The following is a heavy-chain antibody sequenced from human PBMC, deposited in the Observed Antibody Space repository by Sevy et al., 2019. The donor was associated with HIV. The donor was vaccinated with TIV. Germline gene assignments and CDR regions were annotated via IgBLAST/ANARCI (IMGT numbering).Heavy chain of an antibody. Sequence: GGSLRLSCAVSGFTFSNYWMSWVRQAPGKGLECVANINQDGGEKYYLASVKGRFFVSRDNAKNSLYLQMDSLRAEDTAVYYCAREQLTGAKPDYFDYWGQGTLVTVSS. D-gene: IGHD1-7*01. CDR3: AREQLTGAKPDYFDY. J-gene: IGHJ4*02. CDR1: GFTFSNYW. V-gene: IGHV3-7*01. CDR2: INQDGGEK.